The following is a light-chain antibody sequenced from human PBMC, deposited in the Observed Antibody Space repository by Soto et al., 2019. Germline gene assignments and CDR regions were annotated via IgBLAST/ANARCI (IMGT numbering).Light chain of an antibody. CDR3: QQSYSSPYT. V-gene: IGKV1-39*01. CDR2: AAS. J-gene: IGKJ2*01. Sequence: DIPMTQSPSSLSASVGDRVTITCRASQSISNYLNWYQQKPGKAPNLLIYAASSLQSGVPSRFGGSGSGTDFTLTISSLQPEDFAAYFCQQSYSSPYTFGQGTKLEIK. CDR1: QSISNY.